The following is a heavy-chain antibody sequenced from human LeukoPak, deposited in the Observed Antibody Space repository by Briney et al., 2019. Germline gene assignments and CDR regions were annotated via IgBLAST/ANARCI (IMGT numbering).Heavy chain of an antibody. Sequence: GGSLRLSCTASGFTLSLYSMHWVRQAPGKGLEWVSSIGRSSQYIYYGDSVRGRFTISRDNAKNSLYLDMNSPRAEDTAVYYCARDASNIDFAPYFYYMDVWGNGTTVTVSS. D-gene: IGHD3-3*01. J-gene: IGHJ6*03. CDR3: ARDASNIDFAPYFYYMDV. CDR2: IGRSSQYI. CDR1: GFTLSLYS. V-gene: IGHV3-21*01.